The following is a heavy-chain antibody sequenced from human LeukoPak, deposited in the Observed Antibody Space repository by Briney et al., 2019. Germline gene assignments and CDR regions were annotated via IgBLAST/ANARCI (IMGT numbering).Heavy chain of an antibody. CDR3: ARSEGYGTITPDY. CDR2: IYHSGST. J-gene: IGHJ4*02. CDR1: GYSISSGYY. D-gene: IGHD4-17*01. V-gene: IGHV4-38-2*02. Sequence: SETLSLTCTVYGYSISSGYYWGWIRQPPGKGLEWIGSIYHSGSTYYNPSLKSRVTISVDTSKNQFSLKLSSVTAADTAVYYCARSEGYGTITPDYWGQGTLVTVSS.